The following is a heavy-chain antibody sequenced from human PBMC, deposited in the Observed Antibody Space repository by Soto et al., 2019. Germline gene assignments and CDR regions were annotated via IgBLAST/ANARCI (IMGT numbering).Heavy chain of an antibody. CDR1: GYTFTSYG. CDR2: ISAYNGNT. J-gene: IGHJ6*02. CDR3: AREEDYYDSSGQEGMDV. Sequence: ASVKVSCKASGYTFTSYGISWVRQAPGQGLEWMGWISAYNGNTNYAQKLQGRVTMTTDTSTSTAYMELRSLRSDDTAVYYCAREEDYYDSSGQEGMDVWGQGTTVTVSS. D-gene: IGHD3-22*01. V-gene: IGHV1-18*01.